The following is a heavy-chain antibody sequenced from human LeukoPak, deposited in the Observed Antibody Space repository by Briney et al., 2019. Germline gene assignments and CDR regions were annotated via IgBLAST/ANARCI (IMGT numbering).Heavy chain of an antibody. CDR1: GFTFSSYA. CDR3: AKDY. Sequence: GRSLRLSCAASGFTFSSYALHWVRQAPGKGLEWVAGISYDGSNKYYADSVKGRFTISRDNSKNTLYLQMNSLRAEDTAVYYCAKDYWGQGTLVTVSS. J-gene: IGHJ4*02. V-gene: IGHV3-30*04. CDR2: ISYDGSNK.